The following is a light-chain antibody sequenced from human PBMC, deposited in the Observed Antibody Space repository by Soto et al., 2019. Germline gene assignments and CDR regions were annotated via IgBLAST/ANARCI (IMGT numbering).Light chain of an antibody. CDR2: GAS. CDR3: QQYHNWWT. V-gene: IGKV3-15*01. CDR1: QNISNY. Sequence: EIVLTQSPGTLSLSPGERATLSCRASQNISNYLIWYQQKPGQAPRLLIYGASTRVTGIPARFSGSGSGTEFTLTISSLQSEDFAVYYCQQYHNWWTVGQGTKVDI. J-gene: IGKJ1*01.